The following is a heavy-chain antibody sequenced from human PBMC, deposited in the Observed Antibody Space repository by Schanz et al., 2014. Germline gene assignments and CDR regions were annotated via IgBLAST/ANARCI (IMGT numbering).Heavy chain of an antibody. CDR3: ARGPATGAFDN. J-gene: IGHJ3*02. Sequence: QVQLVQSGAEVKKPGASVKVSCEASGYTFTSYYIHWFRQAPGQGLEWMGLINPSVGNTNYAQKFRGRVTMTRDTSTSTVYMELSSLRSEDAGVYFCARGPATGAFDNWGQGTMVTVSS. V-gene: IGHV1-46*03. CDR1: GYTFTSYY. CDR2: INPSVGNT.